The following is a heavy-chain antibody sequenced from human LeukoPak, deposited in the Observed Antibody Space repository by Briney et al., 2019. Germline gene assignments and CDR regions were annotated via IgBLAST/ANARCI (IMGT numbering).Heavy chain of an antibody. J-gene: IGHJ6*03. V-gene: IGHV4-34*01. CDR1: GGSFSGYY. CDR3: AICLGGLDYYYYYYMDV. Sequence: PSETLSLTCAVYGGSFSGYYWSWIRQPPGKGLEWIGEINHSGSTSYNPSLKSRVIISVDTSKNQFSLKLSSVTAADTAVYYCAICLGGLDYYYYYYMDVWGKGTTVTVSS. CDR2: INHSGST. D-gene: IGHD3/OR15-3a*01.